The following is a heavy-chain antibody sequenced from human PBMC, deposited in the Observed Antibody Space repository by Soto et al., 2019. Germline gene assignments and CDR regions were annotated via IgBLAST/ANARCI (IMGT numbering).Heavy chain of an antibody. J-gene: IGHJ3*02. Sequence: SETLSLTCTVSGGSISSYYWSWIRQPPGKGLEWIGYIYYSGSTNYNPSLKSRVTISVGTSKNQFSLKLSSVTAADTAVYYCARDYYDSSGYRHDAFDIWGQGTMVTVSS. CDR3: ARDYYDSSGYRHDAFDI. CDR1: GGSISSYY. D-gene: IGHD3-22*01. CDR2: IYYSGST. V-gene: IGHV4-59*01.